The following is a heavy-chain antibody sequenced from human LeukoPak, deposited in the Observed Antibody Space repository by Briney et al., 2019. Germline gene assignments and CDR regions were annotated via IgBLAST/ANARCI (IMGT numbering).Heavy chain of an antibody. CDR1: GFTFSSYA. Sequence: GGSLRLSCAASGFTFSSYAMHWVRQAPGKGLEWVAVISYDGSNKYYADSVKGRFTISRDNSKNTLYLQMNSLRAEDTAVYYCARDYGDYYYGMDVWGQGTTVTVSS. J-gene: IGHJ6*02. CDR3: ARDYGDYYYGMDV. CDR2: ISYDGSNK. V-gene: IGHV3-30-3*01. D-gene: IGHD4-17*01.